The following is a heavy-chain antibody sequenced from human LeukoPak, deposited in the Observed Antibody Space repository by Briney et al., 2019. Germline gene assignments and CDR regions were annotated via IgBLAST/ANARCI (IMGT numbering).Heavy chain of an antibody. CDR3: ARAIISAGDH. Sequence: ASVNVSFKASGYTFTGYYMHWVRQAPGQGVEWMGWINPNRGGTNYAQKFEGRVNKTRKTSISTAYMELSRLTADDTAVYCWARAIISAGDHWGQGTLVTVSS. CDR2: INPNRGGT. J-gene: IGHJ4*02. D-gene: IGHD3-10*01. V-gene: IGHV1-2*02. CDR1: GYTFTGYY.